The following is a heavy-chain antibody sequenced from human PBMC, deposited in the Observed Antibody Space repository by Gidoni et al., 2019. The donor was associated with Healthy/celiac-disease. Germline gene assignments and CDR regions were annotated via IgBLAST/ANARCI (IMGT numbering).Heavy chain of an antibody. CDR1: GFTFSSYG. CDR3: ARDHRSSGWRGYFDY. J-gene: IGHJ4*02. V-gene: IGHV3-33*01. Sequence: QVQLVESGGGVVQPGRSLRLSCAASGFTFSSYGMHWVRQAPGKGLEWVAVIWYDGSNKYYADSVKGRFTISRDNSKNTLYLQMNSLRAEDTAVYYCARDHRSSGWRGYFDYWGQGTLVTVSS. CDR2: IWYDGSNK. D-gene: IGHD6-19*01.